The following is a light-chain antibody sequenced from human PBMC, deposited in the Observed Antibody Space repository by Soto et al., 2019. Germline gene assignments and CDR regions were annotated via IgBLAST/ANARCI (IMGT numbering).Light chain of an antibody. J-gene: IGKJ1*01. CDR1: QSISTF. Sequence: QQTECASSMSRLVVEVFTVACRANQSISTFLNWYQQKPGKAPKLLIYAASTLQSGVPSGFSGSGSGTDFALTISSLQPEAFATYFCQQSYPTPPSWTVGQGTKVDTK. CDR3: QQSYPTPPSWT. V-gene: IGKV1-39*01. CDR2: AAS.